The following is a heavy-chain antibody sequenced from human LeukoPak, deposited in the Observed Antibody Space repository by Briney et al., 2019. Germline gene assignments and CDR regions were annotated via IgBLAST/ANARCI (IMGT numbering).Heavy chain of an antibody. D-gene: IGHD1-7*01. Sequence: SQTLSLTCAISGDSVSSNSAAWNWIRQSPSRGLEWLGRTYYRSKWYNDYAVSVKSRITINPDTSKNQFSLQLNSVTPEDTAVYYCARGFWWNYGDYYYYYMDVWGKGTTVTVSS. CDR1: GDSVSSNSAA. CDR3: ARGFWWNYGDYYYYYMDV. V-gene: IGHV6-1*01. CDR2: TYYRSKWYN. J-gene: IGHJ6*03.